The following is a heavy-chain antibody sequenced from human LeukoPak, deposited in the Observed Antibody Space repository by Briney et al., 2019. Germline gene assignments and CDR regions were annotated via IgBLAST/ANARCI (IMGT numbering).Heavy chain of an antibody. Sequence: SGPTLVKPTQTLTLTCTFSGFSLSTSGVGVGWIRQTPGKALEWLALIYWDDDKRYSPSLKSRLTITNDTLKNQVILTMANMDTVDTATYYCAHKGPRRPFDYWGQGTLVTVSS. V-gene: IGHV2-5*02. J-gene: IGHJ4*02. CDR1: GFSLSTSGVG. CDR3: AHKGPRRPFDY. CDR2: IYWDDDK.